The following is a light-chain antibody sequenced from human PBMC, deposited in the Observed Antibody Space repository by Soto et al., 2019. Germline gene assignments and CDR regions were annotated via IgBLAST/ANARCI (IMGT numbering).Light chain of an antibody. J-gene: IGKJ2*01. CDR1: QSVSNDY. CDR2: GAF. Sequence: EIVLTQSPGTLSLSPGERATLSCMASQSVSNDYLAWYQQKPGQAPSLLIYGAFHRATGIPDRFSGTGAGTDFTLTISRLEPEDFAVYYCQQYGGAPYTFGQGTKLDIK. V-gene: IGKV3-20*01. CDR3: QQYGGAPYT.